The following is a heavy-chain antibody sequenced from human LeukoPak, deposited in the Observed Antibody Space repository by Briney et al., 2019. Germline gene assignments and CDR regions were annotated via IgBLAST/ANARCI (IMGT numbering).Heavy chain of an antibody. Sequence: SETLSLTCTDSGGSISSYYWSWIRPPPGKGLEWIGYIYYSGSTNYNPSLKSRVTISVDTSKNQFSLKLSSVTAADTAVYYCARYYVWGSYRSFGAFDIWGQGTMVTVSS. CDR3: ARYYVWGSYRSFGAFDI. V-gene: IGHV4-59*01. CDR1: GGSISSYY. D-gene: IGHD3-16*02. CDR2: IYYSGST. J-gene: IGHJ3*02.